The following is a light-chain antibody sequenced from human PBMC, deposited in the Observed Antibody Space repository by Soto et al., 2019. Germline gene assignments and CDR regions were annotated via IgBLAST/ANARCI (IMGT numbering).Light chain of an antibody. CDR3: CSYSGSSFV. CDR2: DVS. Sequence: QSALTQPASVSGSPGQSITISCTGTSSDVGGYSYVSWYQQFPGKAPKLIIYDVSNRPSGVSGRFSGSRSGNTASLTISGLQAEDEAEYYCCSYSGSSFVFGTGIKLTVL. V-gene: IGLV2-14*01. J-gene: IGLJ1*01. CDR1: SSDVGGYSY.